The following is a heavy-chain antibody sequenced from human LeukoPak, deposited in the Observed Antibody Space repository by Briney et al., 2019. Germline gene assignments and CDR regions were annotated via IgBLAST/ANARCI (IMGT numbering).Heavy chain of an antibody. V-gene: IGHV3-74*01. CDR2: INTDGSST. J-gene: IGHJ5*02. CDR3: AREIVGDWAS. D-gene: IGHD2-21*02. Sequence: GGSLRLSCAASGFTFNNYWMSWVRQAPGKGLMWVSRINTDGSSTTYADSVKGRFTISRDNAKNTLYLQMNSLRAEDTAVYYCAREIVGDWASWGQGTLVTVSS. CDR1: GFTFNNYW.